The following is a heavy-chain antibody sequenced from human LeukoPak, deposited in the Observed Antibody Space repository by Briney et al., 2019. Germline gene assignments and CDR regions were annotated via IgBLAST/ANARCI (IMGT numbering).Heavy chain of an antibody. CDR3: ARGDGSYSHYFDY. Sequence: GASVRVSCKASGGTFSSYAISWVRQAPGQGLEWMGGIIPIFGTANYAQKFQGRVTITADESTSTAYMELSSLRSEDTAVYYCARGDGSYSHYFDYWGQGTLVTVSS. D-gene: IGHD1-26*01. CDR2: IIPIFGTA. J-gene: IGHJ4*02. CDR1: GGTFSSYA. V-gene: IGHV1-69*13.